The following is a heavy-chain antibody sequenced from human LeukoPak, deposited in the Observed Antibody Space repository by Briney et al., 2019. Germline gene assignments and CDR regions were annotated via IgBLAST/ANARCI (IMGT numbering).Heavy chain of an antibody. D-gene: IGHD7-27*01. CDR1: GFTFSSYT. J-gene: IGHJ4*02. CDR3: AKDGGLWVSAHWGDS. Sequence: GGSLRLSCAASGFTFSSYTMSWVRQAPGKGLEWISTITTSDGNTYYADSVKGRFTVSRDNSKNTLYLQMNSLRAEDTAVYYCAKDGGLWVSAHWGDSWGRGTLVTVSS. V-gene: IGHV3-23*01. CDR2: ITTSDGNT.